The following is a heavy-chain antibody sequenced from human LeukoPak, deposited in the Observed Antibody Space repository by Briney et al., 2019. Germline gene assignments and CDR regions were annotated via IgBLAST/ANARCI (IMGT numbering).Heavy chain of an antibody. J-gene: IGHJ2*01. D-gene: IGHD6-13*01. CDR3: AREKEQQLVRNWYFDL. V-gene: IGHV4-59*01. Sequence: PSETLSLTCTVSGGSISSYYWSWIRQPPGKGLEWIGNIYYTGSTNYNPSLKSRVTISVDTSKNQFSLKLSSVTAADTAVYYCAREKEQQLVRNWYFDLWGRGTLVTVSS. CDR2: IYYTGST. CDR1: GGSISSYY.